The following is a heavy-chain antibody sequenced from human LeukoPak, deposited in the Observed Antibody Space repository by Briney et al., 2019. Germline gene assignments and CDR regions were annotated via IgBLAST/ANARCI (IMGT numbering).Heavy chain of an antibody. CDR2: INPNSGGT. J-gene: IGHJ5*02. V-gene: IGHV1-2*02. Sequence: ASVKVSCKASGYTFTGYYMHWVRQAPGQGLEWMGWINPNSGGTNYAQKFQGRVTMTRDTFISTAYMELSRLRSDDTAVYYCARDPVGAPSNWFDPWGQGTLVTVSS. CDR3: ARDPVGAPSNWFDP. D-gene: IGHD1-26*01. CDR1: GYTFTGYY.